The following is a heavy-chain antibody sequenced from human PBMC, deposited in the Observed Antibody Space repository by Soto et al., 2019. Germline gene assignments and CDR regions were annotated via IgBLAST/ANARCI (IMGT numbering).Heavy chain of an antibody. CDR3: ARDRWYYGSGSYSWFDP. CDR2: IIPIFGTA. CDR1: GGTFSSYA. Sequence: QVQLVQSGAEVKKPGSSVKVSCKASGGTFSSYAISWVRQAPGQGLEWMGGIIPIFGTANYAQKFQGRVTITADESTSTAYMELSSLRSEDTAVYYCARDRWYYGSGSYSWFDPWGQGTLVTVSS. J-gene: IGHJ5*02. V-gene: IGHV1-69*01. D-gene: IGHD3-10*01.